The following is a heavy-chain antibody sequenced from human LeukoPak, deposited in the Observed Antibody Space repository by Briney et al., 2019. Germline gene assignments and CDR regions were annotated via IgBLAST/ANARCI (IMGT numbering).Heavy chain of an antibody. CDR3: ARDPHWPKCSSGWYGPPGDY. D-gene: IGHD6-19*01. CDR2: IWYDGSNK. Sequence: PGRSLRLSCAASGFTFSSYGMHWVRQAPGKGLEWVAVIWYDGSNKYYADSVKGRFTISRDNSKNTLYLQMNSLRAEDTAVYYCARDPHWPKCSSGWYGPPGDYWGQGTLVTVSS. J-gene: IGHJ4*02. CDR1: GFTFSSYG. V-gene: IGHV3-33*01.